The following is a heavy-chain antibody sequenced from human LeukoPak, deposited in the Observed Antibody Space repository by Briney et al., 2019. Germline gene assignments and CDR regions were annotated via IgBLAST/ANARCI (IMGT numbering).Heavy chain of an antibody. V-gene: IGHV1-24*01. D-gene: IGHD1-1*01. J-gene: IGHJ4*02. Sequence: ASVKVSCKVSGYTLTELSMHWVRQAPGKGLEWMGGFDPEDGETFYAQKFQGRVTMTRDTSISTAYMELSRLRSDDTAVYYCAVVSGTTVLYYWGQGTLVTVSS. CDR2: FDPEDGET. CDR1: GYTLTELS. CDR3: AVVSGTTVLYY.